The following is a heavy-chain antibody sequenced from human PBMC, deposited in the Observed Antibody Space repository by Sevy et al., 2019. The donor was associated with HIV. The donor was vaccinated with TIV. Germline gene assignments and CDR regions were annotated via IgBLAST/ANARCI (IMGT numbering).Heavy chain of an antibody. Sequence: SETLSLTCVVSGYSISSSYWWDWFRRPPGKGLEWIGAIHYSGNTQYTPSLKSRVTVSAGTSKNQFSLRLTSMTAADTAVYYCASHDWGRQDYWGQGTLVTVSS. J-gene: IGHJ4*02. CDR1: GYSISSSYW. CDR3: ASHDWGRQDY. D-gene: IGHD7-27*01. CDR2: IHYSGNT. V-gene: IGHV4-38-2*01.